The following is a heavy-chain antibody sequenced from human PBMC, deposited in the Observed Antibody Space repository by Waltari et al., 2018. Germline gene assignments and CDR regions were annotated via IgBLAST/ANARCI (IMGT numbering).Heavy chain of an antibody. J-gene: IGHJ2*01. CDR3: AKRVAAAARNWYFDL. CDR2: ISGSGGST. V-gene: IGHV3-23*01. D-gene: IGHD6-13*01. CDR1: GFTFSSYA. Sequence: EVQLLESGGGLVQPGGSLRLSCAASGFTFSSYAMSWVRQAPGKGLEWVSAISGSGGSTCYAGSVKGRFTISRDNSKNTLYLQMNSLRAEDTAVYYCAKRVAAAARNWYFDLWGRGTLVTVSS.